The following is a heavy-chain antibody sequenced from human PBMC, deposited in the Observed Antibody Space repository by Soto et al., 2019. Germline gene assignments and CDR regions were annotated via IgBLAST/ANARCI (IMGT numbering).Heavy chain of an antibody. J-gene: IGHJ6*02. CDR1: GFTFSSYA. V-gene: IGHV3-23*01. CDR2: ISGSGGST. D-gene: IGHD3-9*01. CDR3: AKDRGGDYDILTGYNYYYYYGMDV. Sequence: GGSLRLSCAASGFTFSSYAMSWVRQAPGKGLEWVSAISGSGGSTYYADSVKGRFTISRDNSKSTLYLQMNSLRAEDTAVYYCAKDRGGDYDILTGYNYYYYYGMDVWGQGTTVTVSS.